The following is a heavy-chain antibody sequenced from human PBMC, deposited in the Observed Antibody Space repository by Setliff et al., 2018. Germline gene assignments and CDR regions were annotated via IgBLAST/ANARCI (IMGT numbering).Heavy chain of an antibody. Sequence: ASVKVSCKASGYTLTSYYMHWVRQAPGQGLEWMGIINPSGGSTSYAQKFQGRVTMTRDTSTSTVYMELSSLRSEDTAVYYCARVDYYDSSGLDAFDIWGQGTMVTVSS. V-gene: IGHV1-46*01. CDR1: GYTLTSYY. CDR2: INPSGGST. J-gene: IGHJ3*02. CDR3: ARVDYYDSSGLDAFDI. D-gene: IGHD3-22*01.